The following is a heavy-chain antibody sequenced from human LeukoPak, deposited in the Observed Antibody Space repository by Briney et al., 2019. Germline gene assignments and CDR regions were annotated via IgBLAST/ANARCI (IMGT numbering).Heavy chain of an antibody. CDR2: ISSSGSTI. V-gene: IGHV3-48*03. D-gene: IGHD6-13*01. Sequence: GGSLRLSCAASGFTFSSYEMNWVRQAPGKGLEWVSYISSSGSTIYYADSVKGRFTISRDNAKNSLYLQMNSLRAEDTAVYYCARDTHTYSTPFDYWGQGTLVTVSS. CDR3: ARDTHTYSTPFDY. CDR1: GFTFSSYE. J-gene: IGHJ4*02.